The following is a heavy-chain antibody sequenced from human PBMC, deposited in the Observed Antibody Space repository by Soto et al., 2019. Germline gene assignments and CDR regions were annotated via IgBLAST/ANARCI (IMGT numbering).Heavy chain of an antibody. D-gene: IGHD3-22*01. J-gene: IGHJ5*02. V-gene: IGHV3-48*03. Sequence: PGGSLRLSCAASGFTFSSYEMTWVRQAPGKGLEWVSYISSSGSTIYYADSVKGRFTISRDNAKNSLYLQMNSLRAEDTAVYYCARVVYYYDSSGYYTNWFDPWGQGTLVTVSS. CDR3: ARVVYYYDSSGYYTNWFDP. CDR1: GFTFSSYE. CDR2: ISSSGSTI.